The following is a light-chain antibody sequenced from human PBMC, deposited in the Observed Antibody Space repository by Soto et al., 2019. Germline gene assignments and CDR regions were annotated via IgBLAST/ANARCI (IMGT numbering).Light chain of an antibody. Sequence: QSVLTQPPSVSGAPGQRVTISCTGSSSNIGAGYDVHWYQQLPGTAPKLLIYGNSNRPSGVPDRFSGSESGTSASLAITGLQAEDEADYDCQSYDSSLSGSRVFGGGTKLTVL. V-gene: IGLV1-40*01. CDR3: QSYDSSLSGSRV. CDR2: GNS. J-gene: IGLJ2*01. CDR1: SSNIGAGYD.